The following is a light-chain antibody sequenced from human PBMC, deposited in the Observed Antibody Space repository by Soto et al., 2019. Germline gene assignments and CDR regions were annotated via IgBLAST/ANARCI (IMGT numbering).Light chain of an antibody. Sequence: SYELTQPPSVSVAPGKTARITCGADNIGIQSVHWYQQKPGQAPVLVIFYDSDRPSGIPERFSGSNSGNTATLTLSGVEAGDDADYYCQVWESNGFHPIFGGGTKVTVL. CDR1: NIGIQS. J-gene: IGLJ2*01. CDR2: YDS. CDR3: QVWESNGFHPI. V-gene: IGLV3-21*01.